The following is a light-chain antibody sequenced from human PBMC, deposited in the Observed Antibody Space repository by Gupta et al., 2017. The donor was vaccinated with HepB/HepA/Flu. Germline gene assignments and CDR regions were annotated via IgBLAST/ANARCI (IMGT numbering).Light chain of an antibody. CDR3: SSYTTSSSVV. CDR1: SSDVGRYNY. CDR2: DVS. V-gene: IGLV2-14*01. Sequence: QSALPQPASVSGSPGQWITCSCTETSSDVGRYNYVSWYQQHPGKAPKLIIYDVSQRPSGVSNRFSGSKSGNTASLTISGLQPDDEAEYSCSSYTTSSSVVFGGGTELTAL. J-gene: IGLJ2*01.